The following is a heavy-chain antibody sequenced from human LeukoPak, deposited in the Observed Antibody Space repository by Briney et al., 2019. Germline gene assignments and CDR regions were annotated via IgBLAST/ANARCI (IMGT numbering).Heavy chain of an antibody. CDR1: GFTFDDYG. CDR3: ARAYYCDSSGYPPYY. D-gene: IGHD3-22*01. J-gene: IGHJ4*02. V-gene: IGHV3-20*04. Sequence: GGSLRLSCAASGFTFDDYGMSWVRQAPGKGLEWVSGINWNGGSTGYADSVKGRFTISRDNAKNSLYLQMNSLRAEDTALYYCARAYYCDSSGYPPYYWGQGTLVTVSS. CDR2: INWNGGST.